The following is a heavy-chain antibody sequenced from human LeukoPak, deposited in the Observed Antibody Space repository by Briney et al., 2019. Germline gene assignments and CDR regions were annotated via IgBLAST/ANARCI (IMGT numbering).Heavy chain of an antibody. D-gene: IGHD3-22*01. Sequence: GGSLRLSCAASGFTFDDYGMSWVRQAPGKGLEWVSGINWNGGSTGYADSVKGRFTISRDNAKNSLYLQMNSLRAEDTAVYYCARDRYDSSGYYCISDYWGQGTLVTVSS. CDR3: ARDRYDSSGYYCISDY. J-gene: IGHJ4*02. CDR2: INWNGGST. V-gene: IGHV3-20*04. CDR1: GFTFDDYG.